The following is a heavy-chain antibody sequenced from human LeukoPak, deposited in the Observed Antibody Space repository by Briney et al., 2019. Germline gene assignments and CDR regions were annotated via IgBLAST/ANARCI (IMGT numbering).Heavy chain of an antibody. J-gene: IGHJ4*02. CDR1: GFTVSSNF. Sequence: PGGSLRLSCAASGFTVSSNFMSWVRQAPGKGLEWVSVIYSGGSTYYADSVKGRFTISRDNSKNTLYLQMNSLRVEDAAVYYCALGLVTDYWGQGTLVTVSS. V-gene: IGHV3-66*01. CDR3: ALGLVTDY. D-gene: IGHD3-9*01. CDR2: IYSGGST.